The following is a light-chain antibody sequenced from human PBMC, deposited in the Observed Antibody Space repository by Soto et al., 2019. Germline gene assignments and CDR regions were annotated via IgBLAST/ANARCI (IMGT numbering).Light chain of an antibody. Sequence: DIVMTQSPLSLPVTPGEPASISCRSSQILLHSNGYNYLDWYLQKPGQSPQLLIYLGSNRSSGVPDRFSGSGSGTDLTLKISRVEAEDVGVYYCMQALQSPRTFGQGTKV. J-gene: IGKJ1*01. CDR1: QILLHSNGYNY. CDR2: LGS. V-gene: IGKV2-28*01. CDR3: MQALQSPRT.